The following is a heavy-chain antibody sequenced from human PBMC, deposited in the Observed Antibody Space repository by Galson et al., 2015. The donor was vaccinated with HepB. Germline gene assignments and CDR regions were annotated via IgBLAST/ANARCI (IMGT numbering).Heavy chain of an antibody. CDR1: GYTFSSYS. V-gene: IGHV1-18*01. CDR2: ISAYNRNT. Sequence: VKVSCKASGYTFSSYSITWVRQAPGQGLEWMGWISAYNRNTNYAQRFQGRVTMTTDTSTSTAYMELRSLRSDDTAVYYCARGALVVVVGGTLNNWFDPWGQGTLVTVSS. D-gene: IGHD2-15*01. CDR3: ARGALVVVVGGTLNNWFDP. J-gene: IGHJ5*02.